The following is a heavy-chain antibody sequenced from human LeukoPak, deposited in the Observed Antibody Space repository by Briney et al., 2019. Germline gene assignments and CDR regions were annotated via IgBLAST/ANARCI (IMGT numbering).Heavy chain of an antibody. CDR2: INSDGSNT. Sequence: GGSLRLSCTASGFPFSNNWMHWVRQGPGKGLLWVSRINSDGSNTDYADSVKGRFTISRDNAKNTLYLQMSSLRIEDTAVYYCATSKRSYGYLDYWGQGTLVTVSS. J-gene: IGHJ4*02. CDR1: GFPFSNNW. V-gene: IGHV3-74*01. CDR3: ATSKRSYGYLDY. D-gene: IGHD5-18*01.